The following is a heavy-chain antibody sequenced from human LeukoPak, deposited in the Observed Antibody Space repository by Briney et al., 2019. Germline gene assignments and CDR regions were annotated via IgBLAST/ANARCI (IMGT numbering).Heavy chain of an antibody. Sequence: GGSLRLSCAASGFIFSTYALHWVRQAPGKGLEYVSAISNHGGSTYYANSVKGRFIISRDNSKNTLYLQMGNLRIEDMAVYYCARESATSGWLFDYWGQGTLVTVSS. CDR2: ISNHGGST. CDR1: GFIFSTYA. V-gene: IGHV3-64*01. CDR3: ARESATSGWLFDY. D-gene: IGHD6-19*01. J-gene: IGHJ4*02.